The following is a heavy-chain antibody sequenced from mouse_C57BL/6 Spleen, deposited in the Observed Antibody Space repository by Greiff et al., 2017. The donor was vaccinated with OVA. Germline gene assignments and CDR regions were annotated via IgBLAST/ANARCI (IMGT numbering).Heavy chain of an antibody. Sequence: DVMLVESGGGLVKPGGSLKLSCAASGFTFSDYGMHWVRQAPEKGLEWVAYISSGSSTIYYADTVKGRFTISRDNAKNTLFLQMTSLRSEDTAMYYCARERRGGYFDYWGQGTTLTVSS. J-gene: IGHJ2*01. CDR2: ISSGSSTI. CDR3: ARERRGGYFDY. V-gene: IGHV5-17*01. CDR1: GFTFSDYG.